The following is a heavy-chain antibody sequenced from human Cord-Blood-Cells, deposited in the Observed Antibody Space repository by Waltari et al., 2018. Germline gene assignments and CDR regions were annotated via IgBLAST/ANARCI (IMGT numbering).Heavy chain of an antibody. CDR3: ARGYCTNGVCYYFDY. CDR2: IYTSGST. CDR1: GGSISSYY. D-gene: IGHD2-8*01. V-gene: IGHV4-4*07. Sequence: QVQLQESGPGLVKPSETLSLTCTASGGSISSYYWSWIRQPAGKGLEWIGRIYTSGSTNYNPSLKSRVTMSVDTSKNQFSLKLSSVTGADTAVYYCARGYCTNGVCYYFDYWGQGTLVTVSS. J-gene: IGHJ4*02.